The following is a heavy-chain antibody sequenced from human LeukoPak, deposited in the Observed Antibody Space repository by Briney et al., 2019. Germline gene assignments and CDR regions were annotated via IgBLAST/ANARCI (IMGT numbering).Heavy chain of an antibody. D-gene: IGHD3-10*01. Sequence: PSETLSLTCTVSGRSISSHYWSWIRQPPGKTLEWIGYNYYSRGTKYNPSLRSRVTISVDSSKKKFSHNRSSVTAAVTAGYYCARGSGKWGFDSWGQGTLVTASS. CDR3: ARGSGKWGFDS. CDR2: NYYSRGT. V-gene: IGHV4-59*11. J-gene: IGHJ4*02. CDR1: GRSISSHY.